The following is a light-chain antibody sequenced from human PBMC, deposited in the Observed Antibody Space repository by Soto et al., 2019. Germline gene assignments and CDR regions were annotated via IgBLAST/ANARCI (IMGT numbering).Light chain of an antibody. V-gene: IGLV2-14*01. CDR2: EVS. J-gene: IGLJ2*01. CDR3: SSYTSSNTLV. CDR1: SSDVGAYNY. Sequence: QSVLTQPASVSGSPGQSITISCTGTSSDVGAYNYVSWYQQHPGKAPKLMIFEVSDWPSGVSKRFSGSKSGNTASLTISGLQAEDEADYYCSSYTSSNTLVFGGGTQLTVL.